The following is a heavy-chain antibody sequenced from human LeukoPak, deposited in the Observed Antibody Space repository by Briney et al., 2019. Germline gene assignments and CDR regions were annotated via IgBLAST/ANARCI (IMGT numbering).Heavy chain of an antibody. J-gene: IGHJ4*02. Sequence: PSETLSLTCTVSGGSISSGSYSWSWIRQPAGKGLEWIGRIYTSGSTNYNPSLKSRVTISVDTSKNQFSLKLSSVTAADTAVYYCARERWLQRGIDYWGQGTLVTVSS. CDR3: ARERWLQRGIDY. CDR1: GGSISSGSYS. V-gene: IGHV4-61*02. D-gene: IGHD5-24*01. CDR2: IYTSGST.